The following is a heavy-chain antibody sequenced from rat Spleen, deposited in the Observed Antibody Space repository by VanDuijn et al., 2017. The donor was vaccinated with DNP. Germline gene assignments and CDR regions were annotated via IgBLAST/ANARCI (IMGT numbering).Heavy chain of an antibody. CDR1: GFALSDYY. J-gene: IGHJ2*01. D-gene: IGHD1-1*01. V-gene: IGHV5-22*01. Sequence: EVQLVESGGGLEQPGRALNLSCKASGFALSDYYMAWVRQTPKTGLEWVASIDYDGSSTYYPDSVKGRFTISRDNAKNTLYLQMNSLRSEDTATYYCTRIGDLHNGGDGDALDAWGQGVMVTVSS. CDR2: IDYDGSST. CDR3: TRIGDLHNGGDGDALDA.